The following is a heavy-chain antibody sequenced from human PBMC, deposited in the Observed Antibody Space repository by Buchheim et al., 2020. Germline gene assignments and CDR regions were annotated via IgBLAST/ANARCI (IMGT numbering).Heavy chain of an antibody. J-gene: IGHJ5*02. V-gene: IGHV3-11*01. Sequence: QVQLVESGGGLVKPGGSLRLSCAASGFIFSDYYMSWIRQAPGKGLEWVSCISSSGGTIYSSDSVKGRFTISRDNTKSSLFLQMNSLRAEDTAVYYCARSHSSSWYWEGNWFDPWGQGTL. CDR2: ISSSGGTI. CDR1: GFIFSDYY. CDR3: ARSHSSSWYWEGNWFDP. D-gene: IGHD6-13*01.